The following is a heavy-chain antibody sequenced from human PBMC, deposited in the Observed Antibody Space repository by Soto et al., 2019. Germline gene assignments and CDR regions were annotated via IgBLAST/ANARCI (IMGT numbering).Heavy chain of an antibody. J-gene: IGHJ4*02. Sequence: QAQVVQSGAEVKKPGASVKVSCKASGYTFITYGISWVRQAPGQGLEWMGWISPYNGDTKYAQKFQGRVTMTTDTSTSTAYMELRSLRSDDTAVYYCASNRSYGTDRPYDYWGQGTLVTVSS. CDR3: ASNRSYGTDRPYDY. D-gene: IGHD3-10*01. CDR2: ISPYNGDT. CDR1: GYTFITYG. V-gene: IGHV1-18*04.